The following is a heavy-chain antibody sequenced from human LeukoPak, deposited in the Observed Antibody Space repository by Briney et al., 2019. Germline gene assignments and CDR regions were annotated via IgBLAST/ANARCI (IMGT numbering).Heavy chain of an antibody. Sequence: PSETLSLTCTVYCGSISSYYWSWIRQPAGKGMEWVGRIYTSGSTNYNPSLKSRVTMSVDTSKNQFSLKLSSVTAADTAVYYCARDHNEGIDYWGQGTLVTASS. D-gene: IGHD2-8*01. CDR1: CGSISSYY. CDR2: IYTSGST. V-gene: IGHV4-4*07. CDR3: ARDHNEGIDY. J-gene: IGHJ4*02.